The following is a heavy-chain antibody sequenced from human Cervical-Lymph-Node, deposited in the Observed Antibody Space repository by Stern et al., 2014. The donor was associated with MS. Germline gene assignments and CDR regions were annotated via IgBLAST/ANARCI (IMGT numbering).Heavy chain of an antibody. Sequence: VQLVQSGAEVKKPGASVKVSCKVSGYTLTEFSMHWVRQAPGTGLEWMGGFDPEDGETAYAQKFQGRVTMTADTSTDTAYMELSSLRSEDTAVYYCATGPAKIDYYFDYWGQGTLVTVSS. CDR2: FDPEDGET. CDR3: ATGPAKIDYYFDY. V-gene: IGHV1-24*01. J-gene: IGHJ4*02. CDR1: GYTLTEFS. D-gene: IGHD4/OR15-4a*01.